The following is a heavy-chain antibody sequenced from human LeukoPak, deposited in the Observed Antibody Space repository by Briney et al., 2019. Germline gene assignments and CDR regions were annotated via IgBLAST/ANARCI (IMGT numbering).Heavy chain of an antibody. CDR2: ISSSGSTI. Sequence: GGSLRLSCAASGFTFSSYEMNWVRQAPGKGLEWVSYISSSGSTIYYADSVKGRFTISRDNAKNSLYLQMNSLRAEDTAVYYCARDGIMGRFDYWGQGTLVTVSS. V-gene: IGHV3-48*03. CDR3: ARDGIMGRFDY. J-gene: IGHJ4*02. CDR1: GFTFSSYE. D-gene: IGHD3-16*01.